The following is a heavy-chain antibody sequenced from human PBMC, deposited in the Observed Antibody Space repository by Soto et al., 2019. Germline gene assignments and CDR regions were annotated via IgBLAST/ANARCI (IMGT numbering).Heavy chain of an antibody. J-gene: IGHJ3*02. D-gene: IGHD3-16*01. CDR2: IYYSGST. CDR1: GGSISSSSYY. CDR3: AGGLYYSSDAFDI. Sequence: SETLSLTCTVSGGSISSSSYYWGWIRQPPGKGLEWIGSIYYSGSTYYNPSPKSRFTISVDTSKNQFSLKLTSVTAADTAVDYCAGGLYYSSDAFDIWGQGTMVTVSS. V-gene: IGHV4-39*01.